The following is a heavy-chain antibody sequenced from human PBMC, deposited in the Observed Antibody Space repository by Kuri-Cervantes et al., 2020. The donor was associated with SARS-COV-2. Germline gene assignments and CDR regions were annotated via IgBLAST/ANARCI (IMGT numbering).Heavy chain of an antibody. CDR1: GGSISSSY. D-gene: IGHD3-3*01. J-gene: IGHJ6*02. Sequence: GSLRLSCTVSGGSISSSYWSGIRQSPGKGLEWIGHFYYSGSTNYNPSLKSRVTISVDTSKNQFSLKLSSVTAADTAVYYCARGTSGRDDFWSGYCVGYYYYYGMDVWGQGTTVTVSS. V-gene: IGHV4-59*12. CDR2: FYYSGST. CDR3: ARGTSGRDDFWSGYCVGYYYYYGMDV.